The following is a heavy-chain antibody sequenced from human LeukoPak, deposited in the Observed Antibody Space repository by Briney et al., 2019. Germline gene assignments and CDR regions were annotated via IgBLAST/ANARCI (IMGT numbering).Heavy chain of an antibody. CDR2: IHYGGST. D-gene: IGHD3-10*01. V-gene: IGHV4-39*01. CDR3: ARLGGVRGYYYYYMDV. Sequence: SETLSLTCTVSGDSISSGTYYWGWIGQPPGKGLEWIGNIHYGGSTYYNPSLKSRVTISVDTSKKQFSLKLSSVTAADTALYYCARLGGVRGYYYYYMDVWGKGTTVTVSS. CDR1: GDSISSGTYY. J-gene: IGHJ6*03.